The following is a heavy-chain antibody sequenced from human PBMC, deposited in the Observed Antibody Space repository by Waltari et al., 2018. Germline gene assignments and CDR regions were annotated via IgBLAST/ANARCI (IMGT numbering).Heavy chain of an antibody. CDR3: ASQIRYNSGWIPLDY. Sequence: VQLVASGGVLVQPGGSLDLSLVGSGFPYSNHWIPWVRQVPVKGLEGVETIRKDGGVKYYVDSVKGRFTISRDNAKNSLFLQMSSLRVEGTAIYSCASQIRYNSGWIPLDYWGQGTLVTVSS. CDR2: IRKDGGVK. D-gene: IGHD6-19*01. V-gene: IGHV3-7*01. CDR1: GFPYSNHW. J-gene: IGHJ4*02.